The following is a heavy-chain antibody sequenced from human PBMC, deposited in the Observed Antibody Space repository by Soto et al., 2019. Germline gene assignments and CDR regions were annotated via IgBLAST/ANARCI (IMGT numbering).Heavy chain of an antibody. V-gene: IGHV1-69*12. CDR1: GGTFSSYA. CDR2: IIPIFGTA. Sequence: QVQLVQSGAEVKKPGSSVKVSCKASGGTFSSYAISWVRQAPGQGLEWMGGIIPIFGTANYAQKFQGRVKITADESTSTAYMELSSLRSEDTAVYYCAREGVGGYYASSGYYLVWFAPWGQGTLVPVSS. D-gene: IGHD3-22*01. CDR3: AREGVGGYYASSGYYLVWFAP. J-gene: IGHJ5*02.